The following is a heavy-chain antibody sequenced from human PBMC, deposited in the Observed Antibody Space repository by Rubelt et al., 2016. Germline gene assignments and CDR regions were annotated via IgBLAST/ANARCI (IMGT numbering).Heavy chain of an antibody. CDR2: ISGGGGNT. CDR3: ATRRSDYYDSSALDY. V-gene: IGHV3-23*01. CDR1: GFTFSNYA. Sequence: CAASGFTFSNYAMSWARQAPGKGLEWVSAISGGGGNTYYADSVKGRFTISRDNSKNTLYLQMNSLRAEDTAVYYCATRRSDYYDSSALDYWGQGALVTVSS. D-gene: IGHD3-22*01. J-gene: IGHJ4*02.